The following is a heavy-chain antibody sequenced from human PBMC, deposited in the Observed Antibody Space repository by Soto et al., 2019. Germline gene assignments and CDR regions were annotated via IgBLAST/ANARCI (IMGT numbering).Heavy chain of an antibody. D-gene: IGHD3-3*01. V-gene: IGHV3-23*01. CDR2: ISGSGGST. CDR3: AKSTHYDFWSGYLYYFDY. J-gene: IGHJ4*02. Sequence: GGSLRLSCAASGFTFSSYAMSWVRQAPGKGLEWVSAISGSGGSTYYADSVKGRFTISRDNSKNTLYLQMNSLRAEDTAVYYCAKSTHYDFWSGYLYYFDYWGQGTLVTVSS. CDR1: GFTFSSYA.